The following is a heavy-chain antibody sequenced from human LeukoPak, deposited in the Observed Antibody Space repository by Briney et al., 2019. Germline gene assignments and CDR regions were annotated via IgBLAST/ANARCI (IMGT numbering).Heavy chain of an antibody. V-gene: IGHV1-18*04. J-gene: IGHJ4*02. Sequence: ASVKVSCKASGGTFSSYAISWVRQAPGQGLEWMGWISAYNGNTDYAQKLQGRVTMTTDTSTSTAYMELRSLRSDDTAVYYCARERRGIQLWFTFDYWGQGTLVTVSS. CDR3: ARERRGIQLWFTFDY. CDR2: ISAYNGNT. CDR1: GGTFSSYA. D-gene: IGHD5-18*01.